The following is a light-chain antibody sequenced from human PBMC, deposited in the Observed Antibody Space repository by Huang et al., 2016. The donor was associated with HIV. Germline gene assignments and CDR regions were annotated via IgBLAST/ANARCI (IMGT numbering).Light chain of an antibody. J-gene: IGKJ4*01. CDR3: MQALQTSFT. V-gene: IGKV2-28*01. CDR1: QSLQNSNGYNY. Sequence: IVMTQSPISLPVTPRQPASISCRSSQSLQNSNGYNYLDWYVQKPGQSPRLLIYMGSNRASGVPDRFSGSGSGTDFTLKISRVEAEDVGVYYCMQALQTSFTFGGGTKVEIK. CDR2: MGS.